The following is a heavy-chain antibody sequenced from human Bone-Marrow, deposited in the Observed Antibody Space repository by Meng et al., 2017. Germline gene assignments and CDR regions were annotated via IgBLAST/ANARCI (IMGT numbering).Heavy chain of an antibody. Sequence: QGQLQQWGAGLLKPSETLAPPCAVYGGSFSGYYWSWIRQPPGKGLEWIGEINHSGSTNYNPSLKSRVTISVDTSKNQFSLKLSSVTAADTAVYYCARGGVRGGIDYWGQGTLVTVSS. V-gene: IGHV4-34*01. CDR1: GGSFSGYY. CDR3: ARGGVRGGIDY. J-gene: IGHJ4*02. CDR2: INHSGST. D-gene: IGHD3-10*01.